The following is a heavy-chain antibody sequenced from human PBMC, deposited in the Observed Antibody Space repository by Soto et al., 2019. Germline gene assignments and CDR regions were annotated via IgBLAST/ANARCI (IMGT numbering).Heavy chain of an antibody. J-gene: IGHJ4*02. D-gene: IGHD4-17*01. Sequence: ASVKVSCKASGYTFTSYAMHWVRQAPGQRLEWMGWINAGNGNTKYSQKFQGRVTITRDTSASTAYMELSSLRSEDTAVYYCARVFRFHYGAADYWGQGTLVTVSS. CDR3: ARVFRFHYGAADY. CDR2: INAGNGNT. CDR1: GYTFTSYA. V-gene: IGHV1-3*01.